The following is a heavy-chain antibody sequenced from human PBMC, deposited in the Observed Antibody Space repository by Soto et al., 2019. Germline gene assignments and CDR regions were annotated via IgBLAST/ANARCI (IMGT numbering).Heavy chain of an antibody. CDR2: IYPGDSDT. D-gene: IGHD3-22*01. Sequence: IGWVRQMPGKGLEWMGIIYPGDSDTRYSPSFQGQVTISADKSISTAYLQWSSLKASDTAMYYCASPAHYYDSSGYPTDDAFDIWGQGTMVTVSS. CDR3: ASPAHYYDSSGYPTDDAFDI. V-gene: IGHV5-51*01. J-gene: IGHJ3*02.